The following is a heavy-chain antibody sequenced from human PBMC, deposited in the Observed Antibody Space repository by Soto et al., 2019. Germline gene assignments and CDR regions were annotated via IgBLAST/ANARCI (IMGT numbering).Heavy chain of an antibody. V-gene: IGHV3-30*18. J-gene: IGHJ5*02. CDR2: ISSDGSTI. Sequence: GGSLRLSCAASGFTFSSYGMHWVRQAPGKGLEWVAAISSDGSTIYYADSVRGRFTVSRDNSKNTVYLHMNSLTGDDTALYYCAKGAHLVTWSGADNWFDPWGQGTLVTVSS. D-gene: IGHD3-3*01. CDR1: GFTFSSYG. CDR3: AKGAHLVTWSGADNWFDP.